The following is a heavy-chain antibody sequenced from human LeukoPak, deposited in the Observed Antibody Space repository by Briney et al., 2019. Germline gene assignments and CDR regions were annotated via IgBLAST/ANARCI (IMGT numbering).Heavy chain of an antibody. CDR2: ISAYNGNT. D-gene: IGHD3-22*01. CDR3: ARGEYYESSGYYHYDY. J-gene: IGHJ4*02. CDR1: GYTFTSYG. V-gene: IGHV1-18*01. Sequence: ASVTVSCKASGYTFTSYGISWVRQAPGQGLEWMGWISAYNGNTNYAQKLQGRVTMTTDTSTSTAYMELRSLRSDDTAVYYCARGEYYESSGYYHYDYWGQGTLVTVSS.